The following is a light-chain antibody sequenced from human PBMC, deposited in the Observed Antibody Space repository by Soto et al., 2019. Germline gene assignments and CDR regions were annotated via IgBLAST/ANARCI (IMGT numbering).Light chain of an antibody. CDR1: SSDVGSYNL. CDR2: EGS. Sequence: QSALTQPASVSGSPGQSITISCTGTSSDVGSYNLVSWYQQHPGQAPKLMIYEGSKLPSGVTNRFSGSKSGNTASLTNSGLQAEDEADYYCCSYAGSSTLGVFGGGTKVTVL. J-gene: IGLJ2*01. V-gene: IGLV2-23*01. CDR3: CSYAGSSTLGV.